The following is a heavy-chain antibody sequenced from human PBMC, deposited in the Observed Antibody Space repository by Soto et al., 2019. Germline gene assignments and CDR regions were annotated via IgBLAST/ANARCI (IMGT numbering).Heavy chain of an antibody. CDR3: VRLGGVAARTFDY. CDR1: GGSIDDIY. J-gene: IGHJ4*02. D-gene: IGHD6-6*01. V-gene: IGHV4-59*12. CDR2: IYYSGST. Sequence: SETLSLTCTVSGGSIDDIYWSWIRQPPGKGREWIGYIYYSGSTDYNPSLKSRVTISVDPSKTQFSLNLRSVNTADTAVYYCVRLGGVAARTFDYWGQGTLVTVSS.